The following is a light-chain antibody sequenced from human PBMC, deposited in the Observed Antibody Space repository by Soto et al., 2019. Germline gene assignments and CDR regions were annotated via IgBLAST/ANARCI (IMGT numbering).Light chain of an antibody. CDR3: QQYYSRVT. J-gene: IGKJ1*01. CDR1: QRISSW. CDR2: KAS. Sequence: DIQMTQSPSTLSASVGDRVTITSRANQRISSWLSCYQRIPGKAPRLLISKASSLESGVPSKFTGGGFGTEFTLTISRLQPDDVATYYCQQYYSRVTSGQATTVALK. V-gene: IGKV1-5*03.